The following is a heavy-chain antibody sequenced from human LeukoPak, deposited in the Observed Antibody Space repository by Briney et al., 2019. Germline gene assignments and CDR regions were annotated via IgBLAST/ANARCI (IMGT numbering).Heavy chain of an antibody. V-gene: IGHV1-69*01. Sequence: ASVKVSCKASGGTFASSVVTWVRQAPGQGLEWMGQIVPIFGTASYAQKLQGRITITADSSTNTVYMELTSLRTEDTAVYFCARVGDYSANSAMVLTWWGQGTLVTVSS. J-gene: IGHJ4*02. D-gene: IGHD4-23*01. CDR1: GGTFASSV. CDR3: ARVGDYSANSAMVLTW. CDR2: IVPIFGTA.